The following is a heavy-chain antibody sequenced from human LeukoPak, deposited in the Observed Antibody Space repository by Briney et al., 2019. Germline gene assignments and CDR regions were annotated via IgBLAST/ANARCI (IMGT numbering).Heavy chain of an antibody. CDR2: ISSSSSYI. J-gene: IGHJ3*02. CDR1: GFTFSSYS. D-gene: IGHD3-10*01. CDR3: ARDLGFGEFLDAFDI. Sequence: GGSLRLSCAASGFTFSSYSMNWVRQAPGKGLEWVSSISSSSSYIYYADSVKGRFTISRDNAKNSLYLQMNSLRAEDTAVYYCARDLGFGEFLDAFDIWGQGTMVTVSS. V-gene: IGHV3-21*01.